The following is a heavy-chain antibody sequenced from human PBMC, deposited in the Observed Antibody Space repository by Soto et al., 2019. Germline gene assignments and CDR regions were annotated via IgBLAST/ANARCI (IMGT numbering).Heavy chain of an antibody. J-gene: IGHJ6*02. V-gene: IGHV3-23*01. CDR1: GFMFANYA. CDR3: AKWDTHGIIPPTLGGNYYYYDIDV. Sequence: GGSLRLSCAASGFMFANYALGWVRQAPGKGLEWVSAITGSGGGTYYADSVKGRFTVSRDNSKNTLYLQMHSLRAEGAAIFYRAKWDTHGIIPPTLGGNYYYYDIDVWGQGTRVTVS. CDR2: ITGSGGGT. D-gene: IGHD5-18*01.